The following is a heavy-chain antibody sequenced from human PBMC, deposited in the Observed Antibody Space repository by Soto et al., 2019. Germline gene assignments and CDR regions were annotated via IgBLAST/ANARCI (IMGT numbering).Heavy chain of an antibody. CDR1: GDSVSSNSAV. D-gene: IGHD1-1*01. V-gene: IGHV6-1*01. J-gene: IGHJ6*02. CDR3: ARGTTTTGNYGMDV. CDR2: TYYRSRWYN. Sequence: SQTLSLTCAISGDSVSSNSAVWNWVRQSPSRGLEWLGRTYYRSRWYNDYALSVKSRITVNPDTSKNQFSLQLNSVTPEDTAVYFWARGTTTTGNYGMDVWGQGTMVTVSS.